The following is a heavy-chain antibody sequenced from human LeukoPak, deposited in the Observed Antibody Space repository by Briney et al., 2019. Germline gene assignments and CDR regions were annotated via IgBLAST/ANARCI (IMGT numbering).Heavy chain of an antibody. CDR3: AKEGGYNYGYLDS. Sequence: PGGSLRLSCAVSGFSYSSYAMSWVRQAPGKGLEGVSTISGSGDTYYLDSVKGRFTISRDNSKNTLYLQMNSLRAEDTAVYYCAKEGGYNYGYLDSWGQGTLVTVSS. D-gene: IGHD5-18*01. J-gene: IGHJ4*02. CDR1: GFSYSSYA. V-gene: IGHV3-23*01. CDR2: ISGSGDT.